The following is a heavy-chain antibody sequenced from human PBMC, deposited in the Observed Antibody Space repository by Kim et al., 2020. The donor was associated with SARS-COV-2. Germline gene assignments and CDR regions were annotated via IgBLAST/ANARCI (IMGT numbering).Heavy chain of an antibody. D-gene: IGHD2-2*01. CDR2: ISGSGGST. J-gene: IGHJ4*02. CDR1: GFTFSSYA. V-gene: IGHV3-23*01. Sequence: GGSLRLSCAASGFTFSSYAMSWVRQAPGKGLEWVSAISGSGGSTYYADSVKGRFTISRDNSKNTLYLQMNSLRAEDTAVYYCAKEGRKYCSSTSCYGLFDYWGQGTLVTVSS. CDR3: AKEGRKYCSSTSCYGLFDY.